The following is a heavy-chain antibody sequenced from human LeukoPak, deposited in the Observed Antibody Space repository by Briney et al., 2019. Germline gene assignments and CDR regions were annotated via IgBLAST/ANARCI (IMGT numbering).Heavy chain of an antibody. J-gene: IGHJ4*02. V-gene: IGHV1-2*02. CDR2: INPNSGGT. Sequence: ASVKVSCKASGYTFTSYGISWVRQAPGQGLEWMGWINPNSGGTNYAQKFQGRVTMTRDTSISTAYMELSRLRSDDTAVYYCARDQAPYYYGSGSYYNADYWGQGTLVTVSS. D-gene: IGHD3-10*01. CDR1: GYTFTSYG. CDR3: ARDQAPYYYGSGSYYNADY.